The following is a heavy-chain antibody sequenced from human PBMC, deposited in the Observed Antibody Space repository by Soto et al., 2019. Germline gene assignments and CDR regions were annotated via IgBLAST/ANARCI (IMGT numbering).Heavy chain of an antibody. CDR3: AINSGYSYGFSDY. CDR1: GGTFSSYA. D-gene: IGHD5-18*01. CDR2: IILIFGTA. J-gene: IGHJ4*02. V-gene: IGHV1-69*13. Sequence: ASVKVSCKASGGTFSSYAISWVRQAPGQGLEWMGGIILIFGTANYAQKFQGRVTITADESTSTAYMELSSLRSEDTAVYYCAINSGYSYGFSDYWGQGTLVTVSS.